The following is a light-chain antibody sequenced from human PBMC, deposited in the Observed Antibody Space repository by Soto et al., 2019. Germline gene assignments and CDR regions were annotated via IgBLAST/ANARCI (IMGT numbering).Light chain of an antibody. J-gene: IGKJ1*01. CDR2: AAS. CDR1: QGISTY. Sequence: DIQMTQSPSSLSASVGDRVTITCRASQGISTYLNWYQQKPRKAPKLLIYAASSLQSGVPSRFSGSGSETDFTLTISSXQPEHSATYSCQQSYSTTWTFGQGTKVDIK. V-gene: IGKV1-39*01. CDR3: QQSYSTTWT.